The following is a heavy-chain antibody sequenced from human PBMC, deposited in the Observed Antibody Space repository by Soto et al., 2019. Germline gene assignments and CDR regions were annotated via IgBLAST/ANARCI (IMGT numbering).Heavy chain of an antibody. V-gene: IGHV5-51*01. CDR2: IYPGDSDT. Sequence: EESLKISGKVSGYSFTSYWIGCVRQMPGKDLEWMGIIYPGDSDTRYSPSFQGQVTISADKSISTAYLQWSSLKASDTAMYYCARLALVIAFAVVFMEHYYYYIHGWGKESTVTVSS. CDR1: GYSFTSYW. J-gene: IGHJ6*03. D-gene: IGHD3-3*01. CDR3: ARLALVIAFAVVFMEHYYYYIHG.